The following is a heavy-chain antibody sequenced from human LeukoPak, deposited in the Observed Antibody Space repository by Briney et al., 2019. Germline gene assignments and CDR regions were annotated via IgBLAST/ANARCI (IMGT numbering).Heavy chain of an antibody. Sequence: PGGSLRLSCAASGFSLSSYAMSWVRQAPGKGLEWVSSISGSGDNTYYAESVKGRFTISRDNSKNTLFLQMNSLRAEDTAVLYCAKRSGYTTGWFFDFWGQGTLVTVSS. J-gene: IGHJ4*02. D-gene: IGHD6-19*01. CDR3: AKRSGYTTGWFFDF. V-gene: IGHV3-23*01. CDR1: GFSLSSYA. CDR2: ISGSGDNT.